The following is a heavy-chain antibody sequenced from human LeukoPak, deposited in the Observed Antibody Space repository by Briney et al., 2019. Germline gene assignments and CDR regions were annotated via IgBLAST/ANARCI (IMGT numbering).Heavy chain of an antibody. CDR1: GFTFSSYA. J-gene: IGHJ4*02. D-gene: IGHD4-17*01. Sequence: PGGSLRLSCAASGFTFSSYAMSWVRQAPGKGLEWVAVISYDGSNKYYADSVKGRFTISRDNSKNTLYLQMNSLRAEDTAVYYCAKDRADYGDFYFDYWGQGTLVTVSS. CDR2: ISYDGSNK. V-gene: IGHV3-30*18. CDR3: AKDRADYGDFYFDY.